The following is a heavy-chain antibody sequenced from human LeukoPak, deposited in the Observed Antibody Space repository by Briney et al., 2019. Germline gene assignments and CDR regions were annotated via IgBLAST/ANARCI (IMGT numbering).Heavy chain of an antibody. D-gene: IGHD3-16*02. V-gene: IGHV3-23*01. J-gene: IGHJ4*02. Sequence: GGSLRLSCAASGFTFSSYAMSWVRQAPGKGLEWVSAISGSGDSTYYADSVKGRFTISRDNSKNTLYLQMNSLRAEDTAVYYCAQPYDYVWGSYRSFDYWGQGTLVTVSS. CDR1: GFTFSSYA. CDR3: AQPYDYVWGSYRSFDY. CDR2: ISGSGDST.